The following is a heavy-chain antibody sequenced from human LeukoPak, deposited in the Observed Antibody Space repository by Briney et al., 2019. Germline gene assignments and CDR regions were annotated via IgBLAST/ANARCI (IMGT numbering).Heavy chain of an antibody. CDR1: EFTFSSYW. Sequence: GGSLRLSCVASEFTFSSYWMSWVRQAPGRGLEWVANIKQDGREIYYVDSVKGRFTISRDNAKKSLYLRMNSLRAEDTAVYYCARSYSRFDYWGQGTLVTVSS. J-gene: IGHJ4*02. CDR3: ARSYSRFDY. D-gene: IGHD6-13*01. CDR2: IKQDGREI. V-gene: IGHV3-7*01.